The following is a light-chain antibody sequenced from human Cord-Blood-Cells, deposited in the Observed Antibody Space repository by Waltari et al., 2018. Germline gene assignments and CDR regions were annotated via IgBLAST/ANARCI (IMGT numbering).Light chain of an antibody. Sequence: SYELTQPPSVSVSPGQTARITCSGDALPTKYAYWYQQKSGQAPVLVIYEDSKRPSGIPERFSGSSSGTMATLTISGAQVEDEADYYCYSTDSSGNHSLFGGGTKLTVL. CDR3: YSTDSSGNHSL. J-gene: IGLJ2*01. CDR2: EDS. CDR1: ALPTKY. V-gene: IGLV3-10*01.